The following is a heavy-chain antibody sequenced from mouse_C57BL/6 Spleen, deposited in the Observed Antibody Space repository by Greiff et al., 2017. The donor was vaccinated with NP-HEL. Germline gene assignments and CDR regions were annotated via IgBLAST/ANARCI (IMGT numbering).Heavy chain of an antibody. D-gene: IGHD2-3*01. CDR1: GFSFNTYA. J-gene: IGHJ4*01. V-gene: IGHV10-1*01. CDR2: IRSKSNNYAT. CDR3: VREGDGYFFYYAMDY. Sequence: EVKLVESGGGLVQPKGSLKLSCAASGFSFNTYAMNWVRQAPGKGLEWVARIRSKSNNYATYYADSVKDRFTISRDDSESMLYLQMNNLKTEDTAMYYCVREGDGYFFYYAMDYWGQGTSVTVSS.